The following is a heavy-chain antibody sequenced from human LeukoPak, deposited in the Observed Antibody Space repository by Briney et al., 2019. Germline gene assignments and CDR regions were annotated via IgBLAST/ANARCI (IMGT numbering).Heavy chain of an antibody. CDR3: ARGILIVYVTYWYFDL. Sequence: ASVKVSCKASGYTFTGYYMHWVRQAPGQGLEWMGWINPNSGGTNYAQKFQGRVTMTRDTSISTAYMELSRLRSDDTAVYYCARGILIVYVTYWYFDLWGRGTLVTVSS. D-gene: IGHD2-8*01. CDR1: GYTFTGYY. CDR2: INPNSGGT. V-gene: IGHV1-2*02. J-gene: IGHJ2*01.